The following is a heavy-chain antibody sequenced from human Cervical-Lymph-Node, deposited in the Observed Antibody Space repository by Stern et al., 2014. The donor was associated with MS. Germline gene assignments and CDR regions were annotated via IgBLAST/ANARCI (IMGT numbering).Heavy chain of an antibody. D-gene: IGHD6-13*01. Sequence: VQLVESGGGLVKPGGSLRLSCAASGFTFSNYAMNWVRQAPGPGLEWVSSISRSSTYISYADSVKGRFTISRDNADNSLYLQMNSLRAEDTAVYYCARIVTDGIYWGQGTLVTVAS. CDR1: GFTFSNYA. J-gene: IGHJ4*02. CDR2: ISRSSTYI. CDR3: ARIVTDGIY. V-gene: IGHV3-21*01.